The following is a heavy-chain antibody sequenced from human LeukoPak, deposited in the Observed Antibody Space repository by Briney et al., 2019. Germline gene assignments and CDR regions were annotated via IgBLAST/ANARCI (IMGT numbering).Heavy chain of an antibody. V-gene: IGHV1-46*01. Sequence: ASVKVSCKASGYPFTGYYIHWVRQAPGQGLEWMGIINPSGGSTSYAQKFQGRVTMTRDTSTSTVYMELSSLRSEDTAVYYCALTNSKGSSYWGQGTLVTVSS. CDR2: INPSGGST. J-gene: IGHJ4*02. CDR1: GYPFTGYY. CDR3: ALTNSKGSSY. D-gene: IGHD2/OR15-2a*01.